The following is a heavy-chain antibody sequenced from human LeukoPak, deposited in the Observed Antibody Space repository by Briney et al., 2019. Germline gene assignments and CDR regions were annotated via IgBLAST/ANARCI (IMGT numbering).Heavy chain of an antibody. D-gene: IGHD2-15*01. Sequence: SETLSLTCTVSGGSISGYYWSWIRQPAGKGLEWIGRIYTSGSTNYNPSLKSRVTMSVDTSRNQFSLKLSSVTAADTAVYYCARDFYCRGGSCHDYWGQGTLVTVSS. CDR2: IYTSGST. CDR1: GGSISGYY. V-gene: IGHV4-4*07. CDR3: ARDFYCRGGSCHDY. J-gene: IGHJ4*02.